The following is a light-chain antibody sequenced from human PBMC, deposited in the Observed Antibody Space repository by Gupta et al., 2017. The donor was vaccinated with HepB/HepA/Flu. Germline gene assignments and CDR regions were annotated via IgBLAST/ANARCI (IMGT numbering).Light chain of an antibody. V-gene: IGLV1-44*01. CDR2: SNN. CDR3: AAWDDSLNGPV. Sequence: QSVLTQPPSASGTPGQRVTISCSGSSSNIGSNTVNWYQQLPGTAPKLLIYSNNQRPPGVPDRFSCSKSGTSASLAISGLQSEDEADYYCAAWDDSLNGPVFGGGTKLTVL. CDR1: SSNIGSNT. J-gene: IGLJ2*01.